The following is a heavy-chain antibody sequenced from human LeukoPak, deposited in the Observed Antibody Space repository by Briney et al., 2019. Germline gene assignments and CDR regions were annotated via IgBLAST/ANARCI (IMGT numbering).Heavy chain of an antibody. D-gene: IGHD1-7*01. V-gene: IGHV3-11*04. Sequence: GGSLRLSCAASGFTFRDYYMSWIRQVPGKGPEFVAYITTSGTTIDYADSVKGRFTISRDNAKNSLFLQMNSLRVEDTAIYYCARDRTRIHYWGQGTLVTVSS. CDR2: ITTSGTTI. CDR1: GFTFRDYY. J-gene: IGHJ4*02. CDR3: ARDRTRIHY.